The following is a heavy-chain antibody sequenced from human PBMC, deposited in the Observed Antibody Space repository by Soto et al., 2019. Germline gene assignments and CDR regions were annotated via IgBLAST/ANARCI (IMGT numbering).Heavy chain of an antibody. V-gene: IGHV4-61*01. CDR1: GGSVSSGSYY. Sequence: SETLSLTCTVSGGSVSSGSYYWSWIRQPPGKGLEWIGYIYYSGSTNYNPSLKSRVTISVDTSKIQFSLKLSSVTAADTAVYYCARVRRVYDILTGSKYYFDYWGQGTLVTVSS. J-gene: IGHJ4*02. D-gene: IGHD3-9*01. CDR2: IYYSGST. CDR3: ARVRRVYDILTGSKYYFDY.